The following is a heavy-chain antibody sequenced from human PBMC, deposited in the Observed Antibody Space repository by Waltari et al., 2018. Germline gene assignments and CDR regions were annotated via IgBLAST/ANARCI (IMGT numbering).Heavy chain of an antibody. CDR3: VRAMGDSSGYYYPDSYGMDV. D-gene: IGHD3-22*01. J-gene: IGHJ6*02. V-gene: IGHV4-39*07. Sequence: QLQLQESGPGLVKPSETLSLTCTVSGGSISSSSYYWGWIRQAPGTGLGWIGSIYHSGSTYYKPAVKSRVTMSVDTSKNQFSRMLSSVTAADTAGYYCVRAMGDSSGYYYPDSYGMDVWGQGTTVTVSS. CDR1: GGSISSSSYY. CDR2: IYHSGST.